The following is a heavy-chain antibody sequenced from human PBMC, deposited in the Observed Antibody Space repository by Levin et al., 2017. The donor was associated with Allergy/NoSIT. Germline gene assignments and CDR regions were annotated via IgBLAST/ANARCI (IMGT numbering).Heavy chain of an antibody. Sequence: PSETLSLTCAVHGGSFSGYYWSWIRQPPGKGLEWIGEINHSGSPNYNPSLKSRVTISIDTSKNQFSLKLTSVTAADTAVYYCVRERIKTYYDFWSGYNLRDYWGQGTLVTISS. CDR3: VRERIKTYYDFWSGYNLRDY. CDR1: GGSFSGYY. J-gene: IGHJ4*02. CDR2: INHSGSP. V-gene: IGHV4-34*01. D-gene: IGHD3-3*01.